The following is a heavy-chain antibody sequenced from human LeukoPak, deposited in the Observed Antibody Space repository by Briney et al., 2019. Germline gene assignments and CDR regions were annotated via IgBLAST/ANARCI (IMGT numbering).Heavy chain of an antibody. D-gene: IGHD3-3*01. J-gene: IGHJ4*02. CDR3: AKDLNYDFWSGLGN. Sequence: GRSLRLSCAVSGFTFSSYGMHWVRQAPGKGLEWMAVISYDGTNKYYADSVKGRFTISRDNSKNTLYLQMNSLRAEDTAVYYCAKDLNYDFWSGLGNWGQGTLVTVSS. CDR2: ISYDGTNK. CDR1: GFTFSSYG. V-gene: IGHV3-30*18.